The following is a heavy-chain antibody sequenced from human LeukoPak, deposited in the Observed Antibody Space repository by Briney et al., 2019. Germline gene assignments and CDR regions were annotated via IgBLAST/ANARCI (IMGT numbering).Heavy chain of an antibody. Sequence: GGSLRLSRAASGFTFSSYSMNWVRQAPGKGLEWVSSISSSSSYIYYADSVKGRFTISRDNAKNSLYLQMNSLRAEDTAVYYCARGGYCSSTSCYYYYGMDVWGQGTTVTVSS. CDR3: ARGGYCSSTSCYYYYGMDV. CDR2: ISSSSSYI. D-gene: IGHD2-2*01. CDR1: GFTFSSYS. V-gene: IGHV3-21*01. J-gene: IGHJ6*02.